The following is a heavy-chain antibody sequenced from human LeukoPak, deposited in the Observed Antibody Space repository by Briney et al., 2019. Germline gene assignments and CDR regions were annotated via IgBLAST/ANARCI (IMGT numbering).Heavy chain of an antibody. CDR2: IYYSGST. CDR3: ARLAHYCSGGSCPGWFDP. V-gene: IGHV4-59*08. Sequence: SETLSLTCTGSGGSISSYYWSWIRQPPGKGLEWIGYIYYSGSTNYNPSLKSRVTISVDTSKNQFSLKLSSVTAADTAVYYCARLAHYCSGGSCPGWFDPWGQGTLVTVSS. CDR1: GGSISSYY. D-gene: IGHD2-15*01. J-gene: IGHJ5*02.